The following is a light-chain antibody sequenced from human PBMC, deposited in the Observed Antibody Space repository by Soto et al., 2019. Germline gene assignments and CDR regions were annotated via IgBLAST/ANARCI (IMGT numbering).Light chain of an antibody. Sequence: QSALTQPASVSGSPGQSITISCTGTSSDVGGYNYVSWYQQHPGKAPKLMIYEVSNRPSGVSNRFSGSKSGNTASLTISGLQAEDGADYYCSSYTSSSPVVFGGGT. V-gene: IGLV2-14*01. CDR2: EVS. CDR1: SSDVGGYNY. J-gene: IGLJ2*01. CDR3: SSYTSSSPVV.